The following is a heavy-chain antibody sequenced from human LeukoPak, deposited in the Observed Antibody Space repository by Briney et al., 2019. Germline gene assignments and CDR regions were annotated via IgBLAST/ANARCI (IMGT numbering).Heavy chain of an antibody. CDR3: ARGVVVPAAKSLNWFDP. Sequence: PSETLSLTCTVSGGSISSYYWSWLRQPPGKGLEWIGYIYYSGSTNYNPSLKSRVTISVDTSKNQFSLKLSSVTAADTAVYYCARGVVVPAAKSLNWFDPWGQGTLVTVSS. D-gene: IGHD2-2*01. CDR2: IYYSGST. V-gene: IGHV4-59*01. J-gene: IGHJ5*02. CDR1: GGSISSYY.